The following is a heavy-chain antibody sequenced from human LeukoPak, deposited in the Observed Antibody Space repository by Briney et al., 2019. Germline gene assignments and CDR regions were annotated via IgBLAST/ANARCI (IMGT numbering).Heavy chain of an antibody. V-gene: IGHV4-59*01. Sequence: SETLSLTCTLSGRSISSYYWSWIRQPPGKGLEWIGYIYYSGSTNYNPSLKSRVTISVATSKNQFSLKLSSVTAADTAVYYCARGSYYFDYGGQGTLVTVSS. CDR1: GRSISSYY. D-gene: IGHD1-26*01. CDR3: ARGSYYFDY. J-gene: IGHJ4*02. CDR2: IYYSGST.